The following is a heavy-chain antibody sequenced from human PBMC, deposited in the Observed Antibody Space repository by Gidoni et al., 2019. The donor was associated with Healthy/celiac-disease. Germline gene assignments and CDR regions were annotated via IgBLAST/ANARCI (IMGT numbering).Heavy chain of an antibody. V-gene: IGHV1-2*06. CDR1: GYTFTGYY. Sequence: QVQLVQSGAEVKKPGASVKVSCKASGYTFTGYYLHWVRQAPGQGLEWMGRINPNSGGTNYAQKFQGRVTMTRDTSISTAYMELSRLRSDDTAVYYCATVTRGAAYTDSYYYYGMDVWGQGTTVTVSS. CDR2: INPNSGGT. D-gene: IGHD4-17*01. J-gene: IGHJ6*02. CDR3: ATVTRGAAYTDSYYYYGMDV.